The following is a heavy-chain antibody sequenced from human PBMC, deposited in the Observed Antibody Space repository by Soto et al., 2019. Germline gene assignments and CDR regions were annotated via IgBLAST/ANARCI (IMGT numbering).Heavy chain of an antibody. D-gene: IGHD2-21*02. J-gene: IGHJ4*01. CDR1: GGTFSSYA. CDR2: IIPIFGTA. Sequence: GASVKVSCKASGGTFSSYAISWVRQAPGQGLEWMGGIIPIFGTANYAQKFQGRVTITADESTSTAYMELSSLRSEDTAVYYCARGKAREVTATLDYWGQGTLVTVSS. CDR3: ARGKAREVTATLDY. V-gene: IGHV1-69*13.